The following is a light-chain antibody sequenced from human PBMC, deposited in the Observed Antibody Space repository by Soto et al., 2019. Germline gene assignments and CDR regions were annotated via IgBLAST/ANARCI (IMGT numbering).Light chain of an antibody. CDR1: QSVSKY. Sequence: DIQMTQSPSSLSASVGDRITITCRASQSVSKYLNWCQQKPGEAPKLLIFAAISLHSGVPSRFSGSGSGTYFSLTISDLQPEDFASYYCQQTYTTPGTFGRGTRVEIK. CDR2: AAI. CDR3: QQTYTTPGT. V-gene: IGKV1-39*01. J-gene: IGKJ1*01.